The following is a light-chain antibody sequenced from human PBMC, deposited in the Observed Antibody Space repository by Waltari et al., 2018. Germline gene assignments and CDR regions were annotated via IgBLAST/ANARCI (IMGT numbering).Light chain of an antibody. Sequence: PGERATVSCRASQSVSSSFLAWDQQKPGQAPRLLIYGASRRATGIPDRFSGSGSGADFTLTISRLEPEDCAVYYCQQYSSAPFTFGQGTKLEIK. V-gene: IGKV3-20*01. J-gene: IGKJ2*01. CDR1: QSVSSSF. CDR3: QQYSSAPFT. CDR2: GAS.